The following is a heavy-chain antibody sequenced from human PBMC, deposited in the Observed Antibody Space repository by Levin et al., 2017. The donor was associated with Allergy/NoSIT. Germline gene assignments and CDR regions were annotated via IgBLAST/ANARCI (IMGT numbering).Heavy chain of an antibody. D-gene: IGHD2-15*01. CDR3: ARGRRRYCSGGSCYSTRYYYGMDV. Sequence: PSETLSLTCAVYGXXXXGXXXXXXPEPPAKGLEWIGEINHSGSTNYNPSLKSRVTISVDTSKNQFSLKLSSVTAADAAVYYCARGRRRYCSGGSCYSTRYYYGMDVWGQGTTVTVSS. CDR2: INHSGST. V-gene: IGHV4-34*01. CDR1: GXXXXGXX. J-gene: IGHJ6*02.